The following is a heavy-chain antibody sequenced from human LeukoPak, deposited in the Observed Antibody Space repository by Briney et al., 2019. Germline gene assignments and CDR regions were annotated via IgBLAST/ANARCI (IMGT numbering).Heavy chain of an antibody. D-gene: IGHD3-9*01. CDR1: GGSITSNSHH. CDR2: IYYSGTT. J-gene: IGHJ4*02. CDR3: ARRGDILTDYAFDY. V-gene: IGHV4-39*01. Sequence: SETLSLTCTVSGGSITSNSHHWDWIRQAPGKGLEWIGNIYYSGTTSYNPSLQSRVSISVDTSKNQFSLRLSSVTAGDTAVYYCARRGDILTDYAFDYWGQGTLVTVSS.